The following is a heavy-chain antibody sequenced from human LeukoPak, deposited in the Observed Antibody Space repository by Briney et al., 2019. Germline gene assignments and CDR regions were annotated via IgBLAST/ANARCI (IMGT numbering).Heavy chain of an antibody. D-gene: IGHD3-22*01. CDR3: ARSSGSYRPFDS. V-gene: IGHV3-48*03. J-gene: IGHJ5*01. CDR2: ISHTGDI. CDR1: GFIFSNFE. Sequence: GGSLRLSCAASGFIFSNFEMNWVRQAPGKGLEWVSHISHTGDIKYADSVKGRFTISRDNSKNSQYLQMTSLRAEDTAVYYCARSSGSYRPFDSWGQGILLTVSS.